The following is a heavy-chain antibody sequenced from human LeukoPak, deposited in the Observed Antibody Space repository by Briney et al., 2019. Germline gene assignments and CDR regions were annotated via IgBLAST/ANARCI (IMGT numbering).Heavy chain of an antibody. J-gene: IGHJ5*02. CDR1: GFTFSSCA. CDR2: ISGSGGST. Sequence: PGGSLRLSCAASGFTFSSCAMSWVRQAPGKGLEWVSAISGSGGSTYYADSVKGRFTISRDNSKNTLYLQMNSLRAEDTAVYYCAKDWGEATVTNWFDPWGQGTLVTVSS. D-gene: IGHD4-11*01. CDR3: AKDWGEATVTNWFDP. V-gene: IGHV3-23*01.